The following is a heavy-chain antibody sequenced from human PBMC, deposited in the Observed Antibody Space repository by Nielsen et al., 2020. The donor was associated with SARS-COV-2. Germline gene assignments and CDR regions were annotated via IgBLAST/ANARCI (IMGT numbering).Heavy chain of an antibody. Sequence: ASVKVSCKTSGYTFTSYAIHWVRQAPGQRLEWMGWINAGNGNREYSQKFQGRVTITADESTSTAYMELSSLRSEDTAVYYCARVTGDSSGFDYWGQGTLVTVSS. D-gene: IGHD3-22*01. V-gene: IGHV1-3*01. CDR3: ARVTGDSSGFDY. CDR1: GYTFTSYA. J-gene: IGHJ4*02. CDR2: INAGNGNR.